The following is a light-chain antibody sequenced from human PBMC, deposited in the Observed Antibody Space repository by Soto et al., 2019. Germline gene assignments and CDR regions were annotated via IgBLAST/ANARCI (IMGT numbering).Light chain of an antibody. Sequence: EIVLTQSPGTLSLSPGERATLSCRASQSVSSSHLAWYQQKPGQAPRLLIYGASSRASGVPDRFSGSGSGTDFTLTISRLETYDFAVYYCQQYGMLYAFGHGTKLEIK. J-gene: IGKJ2*01. V-gene: IGKV3-20*01. CDR1: QSVSSSH. CDR2: GAS. CDR3: QQYGMLYA.